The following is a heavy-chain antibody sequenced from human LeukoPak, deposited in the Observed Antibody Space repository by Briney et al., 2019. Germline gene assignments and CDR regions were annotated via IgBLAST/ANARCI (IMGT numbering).Heavy chain of an antibody. J-gene: IGHJ4*02. CDR1: GYTFTGYY. CDR3: ATDPDCSSTSCYTDY. V-gene: IGHV1-2*02. Sequence: ASVKVSCKASGYTFTGYYMHWVRQAPGQGLEWMGWINPNSGGTNYAQKFQGRVTMTRDTSISTAYMELSRLRSDDTAVYYCATDPDCSSTSCYTDYWGQGTLVTDSS. CDR2: INPNSGGT. D-gene: IGHD2-2*02.